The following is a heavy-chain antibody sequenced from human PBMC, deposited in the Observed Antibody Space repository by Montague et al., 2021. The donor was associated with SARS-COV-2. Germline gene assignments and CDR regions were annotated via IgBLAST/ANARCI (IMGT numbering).Heavy chain of an antibody. J-gene: IGHJ5*01. CDR2: IFYNGST. CDR3: ARQDAWACCGDEGYMGWSDS. Sequence: SETLSLTCTVSFGSISTYYWCWIRQPPGKGLEWIGFIFYNGSTKYNPSLKRRGSISLDTSKNKFSLKLSYVSAADTAVYFCARQDAWACCGDEGYMGWSDSWGQGTLVTVSS. D-gene: IGHD2-21*01. V-gene: IGHV4-59*01. CDR1: FGSISTYY.